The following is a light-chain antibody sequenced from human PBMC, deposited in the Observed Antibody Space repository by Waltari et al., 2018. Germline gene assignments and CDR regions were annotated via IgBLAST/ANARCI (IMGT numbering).Light chain of an antibody. CDR2: GAS. CDR1: QNIRTY. CDR3: QQSFSSPWT. V-gene: IGKV1-39*01. J-gene: IGKJ1*01. Sequence: DIQMTQSPSSLSASFGDTITVTCRASQNIRTYLNWYQQKPAKAPKLLIFGASSLPRGVPSRFSGSASGTEFTLTITNLQPDDFATYFCQQSFSSPWTFDQGTTV.